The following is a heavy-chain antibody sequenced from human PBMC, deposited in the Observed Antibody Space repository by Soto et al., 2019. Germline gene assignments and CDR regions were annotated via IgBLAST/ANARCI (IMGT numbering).Heavy chain of an antibody. J-gene: IGHJ6*02. D-gene: IGHD3-10*01. CDR3: PRNLWSYSRVQSYPLAV. CDR1: GGSFSGYY. Sequence: SETPSLTCAVYGGSFSGYYWRWVRQPPGKGLEWIGEINHSGSTNYNPSLKSRVTISVDKSKNQFSLKMNSVTVAYTAVYFCPRNLWSYSRVQSYPLAVRSQGST. V-gene: IGHV4-34*01. CDR2: INHSGST.